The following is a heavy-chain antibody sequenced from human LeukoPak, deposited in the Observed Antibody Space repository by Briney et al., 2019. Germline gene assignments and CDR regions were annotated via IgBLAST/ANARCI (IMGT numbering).Heavy chain of an antibody. J-gene: IGHJ4*02. CDR3: ARVGGSYYSSFDY. V-gene: IGHV1-46*01. D-gene: IGHD1-26*01. CDR1: GYTLTELS. CDR2: INPSGGST. Sequence: ASVKVSCKVSGYTLTELSMHWVRQAPGQGLEWMGIINPSGGSTSYAQKFQGRVTMTRDTSTSTVYMELSSLRSEDTAVYYCARVGGSYYSSFDYWGQGTLVTVSS.